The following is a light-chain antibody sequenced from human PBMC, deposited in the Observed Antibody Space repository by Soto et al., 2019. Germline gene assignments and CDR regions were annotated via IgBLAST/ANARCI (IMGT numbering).Light chain of an antibody. CDR3: QQFGNSPYT. CDR2: GAS. Sequence: EIVLTQSPGTLSLSPGERATLSCRASQSVSSSYLAWYQQKPGQTPRLLIYGASSRATGIPDRFSGSGSGTDFTLTISRLEPEHFAVYYCQQFGNSPYTFGQGTMLDI. V-gene: IGKV3-20*01. J-gene: IGKJ2*01. CDR1: QSVSSSY.